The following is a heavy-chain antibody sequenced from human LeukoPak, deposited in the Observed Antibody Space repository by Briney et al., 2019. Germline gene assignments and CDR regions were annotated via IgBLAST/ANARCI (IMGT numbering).Heavy chain of an antibody. CDR2: ISAYNGNT. D-gene: IGHD2-15*01. V-gene: IGHV1-18*01. Sequence: ASVKVSCKASGYTFTSYGISWVRQAPEQGLEWMGWISAYNGNTNYAQKLQGRVTMTTDTSTSTAYMELRSLRSDDTAVYYCARKLGYCSGGSCYLCDYWGQGTLVTVSS. CDR3: ARKLGYCSGGSCYLCDY. CDR1: GYTFTSYG. J-gene: IGHJ4*02.